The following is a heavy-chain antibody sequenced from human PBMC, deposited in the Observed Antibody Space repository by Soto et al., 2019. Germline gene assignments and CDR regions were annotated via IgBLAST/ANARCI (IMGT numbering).Heavy chain of an antibody. J-gene: IGHJ6*02. CDR2: ISSSGSFT. V-gene: IGHV3-11*06. CDR1: GFTFSDHY. D-gene: IGHD3-10*01. Sequence: QVQLVESGGGLVGPGGPLRLSCADSGFTFSDHYMSWIHQVPGKGLEWISYISSSGSFTNYADSVKGRFTISRDNGKKSLYQQMNNLTADDTALYFCARGRPTYYYYGLDVWGQGTTVTVS. CDR3: ARGRPTYYYYGLDV.